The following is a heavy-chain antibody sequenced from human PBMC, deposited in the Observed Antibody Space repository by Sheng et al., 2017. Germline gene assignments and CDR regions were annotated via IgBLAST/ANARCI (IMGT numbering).Heavy chain of an antibody. J-gene: IGHJ4*02. CDR3: ARLIGRRGTLIDY. CDR2: IDHSGST. CDR1: GESFSASY. V-gene: IGHV4-34*01. D-gene: IGHD1-1*01. Sequence: QVQLQQWGAGLLKPSETLSLTCAVYGESFSASYWTWIRQPPGKGLEWIGEIDHSGSTNYNPSLKSRVTISVDTSKNQFSLKLSSVTAADTAVYYCARLIGRRGTLIDYWGQGTLVTVSS.